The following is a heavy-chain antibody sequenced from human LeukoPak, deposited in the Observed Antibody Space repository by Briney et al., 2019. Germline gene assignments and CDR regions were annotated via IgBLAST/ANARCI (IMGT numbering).Heavy chain of an antibody. V-gene: IGHV1-69*05. CDR1: GGTFNSHA. J-gene: IGHJ5*02. CDR2: IIPIFGTA. CDR3: ARARSPSSGYLLRDHDWFDP. D-gene: IGHD3-22*01. Sequence: SVKVSCKASGGTFNSHAISWVRQAPGQGLEWMGGIIPIFGTANYAQKVQGRVTITTDESTTTAYMELSSLRSEDTAVYYCARARSPSSGYLLRDHDWFDPWGQGTLVTVSS.